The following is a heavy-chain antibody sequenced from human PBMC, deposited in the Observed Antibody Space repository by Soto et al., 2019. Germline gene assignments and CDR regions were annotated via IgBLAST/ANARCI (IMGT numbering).Heavy chain of an antibody. Sequence: QVQLVESGGGVVQPGRSLRLSCAASGFTFSSYAMHWVRQAPGKGLEWVAVISYDGSNKYYADSVKGRFTISRDNSKNTLYLKMNSLRAEDRAVYYCARRSDFDYWGQGTLVTVSS. CDR3: ARRSDFDY. V-gene: IGHV3-30-3*01. J-gene: IGHJ4*02. CDR2: ISYDGSNK. CDR1: GFTFSSYA.